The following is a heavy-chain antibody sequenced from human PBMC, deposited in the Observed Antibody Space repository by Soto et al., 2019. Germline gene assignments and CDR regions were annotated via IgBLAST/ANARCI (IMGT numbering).Heavy chain of an antibody. Sequence: PSETLSLTCTVSGGSISSSSYYWGWIRQPPGKGLEWIGSIYYSGSTYYNPSLKSRVTISVDTSKNQFSLKLSSVTAADTAVYYCARADGTYYDILTGNYYYYYGMDVWRQGTTVTVSS. V-gene: IGHV4-39*01. CDR1: GGSISSSSYY. CDR3: ARADGTYYDILTGNYYYYYGMDV. J-gene: IGHJ6*02. D-gene: IGHD3-9*01. CDR2: IYYSGST.